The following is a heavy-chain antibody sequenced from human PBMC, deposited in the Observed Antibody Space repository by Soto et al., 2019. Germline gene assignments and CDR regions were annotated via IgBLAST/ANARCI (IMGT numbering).Heavy chain of an antibody. J-gene: IGHJ6*01. CDR1: GFTFSSYA. Sequence: QVQLVESGGGVVQPGRSLRLSCAASGFTFSSYAMHWVRQAPGKGLEWVAVISYDGSNKYYADSVKGRFTISRDNSKNTLYLQMNSLRAEDTAVYYCASGGAAMVTYYYYGMDVW. CDR3: ASGGAAMVTYYYYGMDV. V-gene: IGHV3-30-3*01. D-gene: IGHD5-18*01. CDR2: ISYDGSNK.